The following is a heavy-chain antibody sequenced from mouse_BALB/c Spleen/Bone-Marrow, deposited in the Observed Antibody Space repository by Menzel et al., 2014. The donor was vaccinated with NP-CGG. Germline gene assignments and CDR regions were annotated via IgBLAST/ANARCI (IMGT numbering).Heavy chain of an antibody. Sequence: EVQLQQSGAELVKPGVSVKLSCTGSGFNIKDTYMHWVKQRPEQGLEWIGRIDPANGNTNYDPRFQGKATITADTSSNTTYLQISSLTSEDTAVYDCARYGGRYYAMAYWGQGTSVTVPS. D-gene: IGHD1-1*01. CDR2: IDPANGNT. CDR3: ARYGGRYYAMAY. J-gene: IGHJ4*01. CDR1: GFNIKDTY. V-gene: IGHV14-3*02.